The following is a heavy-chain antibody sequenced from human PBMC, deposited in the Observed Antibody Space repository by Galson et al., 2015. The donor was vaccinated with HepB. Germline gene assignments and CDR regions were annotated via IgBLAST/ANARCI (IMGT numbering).Heavy chain of an antibody. CDR3: AALDTAKPQASGF. Sequence: SLRLSCAASGFTFSNYWMSWVRQASGKGLEWLANVDKYGIDKYYVDSVKDRFTISRDNAKNSIYLQMDSLRGEDTAVYYCAALDTAKPQASGFWGRGTRVSVSS. V-gene: IGHV3-7*03. CDR1: GFTFSNYW. CDR2: VDKYGIDK. D-gene: IGHD5-18*01. J-gene: IGHJ4*02.